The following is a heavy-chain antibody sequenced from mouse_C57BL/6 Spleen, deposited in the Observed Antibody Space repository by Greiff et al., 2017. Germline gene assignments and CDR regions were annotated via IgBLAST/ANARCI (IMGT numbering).Heavy chain of an antibody. Sequence: VKLQQPGAELVKPGASVKLSCKASGYTFTSYWMHWVKQRPGQGLEWIGMIHPNSGSTNYNEKFKSKATLTVDKSSSTAYMQLSSLTSEDSAVYYCARSTMVTTKGYYLDYWGQGTTLTVSS. D-gene: IGHD2-2*01. CDR3: ARSTMVTTKGYYLDY. V-gene: IGHV1-64*01. CDR1: GYTFTSYW. CDR2: IHPNSGST. J-gene: IGHJ2*01.